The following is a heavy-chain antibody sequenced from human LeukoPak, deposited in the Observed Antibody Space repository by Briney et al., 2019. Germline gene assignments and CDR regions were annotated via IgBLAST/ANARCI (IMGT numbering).Heavy chain of an antibody. CDR2: IYYSGST. CDR1: GGSISSSSYY. J-gene: IGHJ4*02. Sequence: PSETLSLTCTVSGGSISSSSYYWGWIRQPPVKGLEWIGSIYYSGSTYYNPSLKSRVTISVDTSKNQFSLKLSSVTAADTAVYYCARYCSGGSCFNQIGRGDDYWGQGTLVTVSS. D-gene: IGHD2-15*01. V-gene: IGHV4-39*01. CDR3: ARYCSGGSCFNQIGRGDDY.